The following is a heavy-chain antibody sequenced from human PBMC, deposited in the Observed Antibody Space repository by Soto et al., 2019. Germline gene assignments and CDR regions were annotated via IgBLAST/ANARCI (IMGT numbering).Heavy chain of an antibody. CDR2: IYPGDSNT. CDR1: GYSFTSYW. Sequence: GESLKISCKGSGYSFTSYWIGWVRQMPGKGLEWMGIIYPGDSNTRYSPSLQGQVTISVDKSISTAYLQWSSLKASDTAMYYCARALTYYYDSSGPDYFDYWGQGTLVTVSS. J-gene: IGHJ4*02. CDR3: ARALTYYYDSSGPDYFDY. V-gene: IGHV5-51*01. D-gene: IGHD3-22*01.